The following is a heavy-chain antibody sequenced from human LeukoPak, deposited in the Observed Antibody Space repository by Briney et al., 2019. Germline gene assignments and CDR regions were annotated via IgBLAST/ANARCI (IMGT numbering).Heavy chain of an antibody. J-gene: IGHJ6*03. D-gene: IGHD6-19*01. V-gene: IGHV3-49*04. Sequence: GGSLRLSCTASGFTFGDYAMSWVRQAPGKGLEWVGFIRSKAYGGTTEYAASVKGRFTISRDDSKSIAYLQMNSLKTEGTAVYYCTRASSSFSSGFIFSGWGQYYYMDVWGKRTTVTISS. CDR1: GFTFGDYA. CDR3: TRASSSFSSGFIFSGWGQYYYMDV. CDR2: IRSKAYGGTT.